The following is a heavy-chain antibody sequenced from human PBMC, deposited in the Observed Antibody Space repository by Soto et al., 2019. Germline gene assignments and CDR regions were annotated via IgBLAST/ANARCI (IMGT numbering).Heavy chain of an antibody. D-gene: IGHD3-3*01. Sequence: EVQLLESGGGLVQPGGSLRLSCAASGFTFSSYAMSWVRQAPGKGLEWVSAISGSGGSTYYADSVKGRFTISRDNSKNTLYLQMNSLGAEDTAVYYCAKEEMIWSGYYPLGYYYYMDVWGKGTTVTVSS. V-gene: IGHV3-23*01. CDR3: AKEEMIWSGYYPLGYYYYMDV. J-gene: IGHJ6*03. CDR2: ISGSGGST. CDR1: GFTFSSYA.